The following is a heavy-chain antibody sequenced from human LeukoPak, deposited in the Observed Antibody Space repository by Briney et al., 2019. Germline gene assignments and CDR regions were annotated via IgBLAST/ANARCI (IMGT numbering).Heavy chain of an antibody. CDR1: GGSITSYY. CDR3: ARVRRQWLVTGGFDY. D-gene: IGHD6-19*01. CDR2: IHTSGST. J-gene: IGHJ4*02. V-gene: IGHV4-4*07. Sequence: KPSETLSLTCTVSGGSITSYYWSWIRQPAGKGLEWIGRIHTSGSTSYNPSLKSRVTMSVDTSKNQFSLRLSSVTAADTAVYYCARVRRQWLVTGGFDYWGQGTLVTVSS.